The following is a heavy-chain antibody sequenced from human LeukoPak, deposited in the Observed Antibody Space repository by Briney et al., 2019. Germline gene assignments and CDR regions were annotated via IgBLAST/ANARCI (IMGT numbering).Heavy chain of an antibody. J-gene: IGHJ4*02. CDR3: ARVSYYDSSGYRALNY. V-gene: IGHV3-21*01. CDR2: ISSSSSYI. CDR1: GFTFSSYS. D-gene: IGHD3-22*01. Sequence: GGSLRLSCAASGFTFSSYSMNWVRQAPGKGLEWVSSISSSSSYIYYADSVKGRFTISRDNSKNTLYLQMNSLRAEDTAVYYCARVSYYDSSGYRALNYWGQGTLVTVSS.